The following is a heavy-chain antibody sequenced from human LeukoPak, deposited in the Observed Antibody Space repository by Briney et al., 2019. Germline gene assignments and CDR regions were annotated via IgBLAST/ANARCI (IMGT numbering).Heavy chain of an antibody. D-gene: IGHD3-9*01. CDR3: ARGATDYDILTGYEFDY. CDR2: IYYSGST. J-gene: IGHJ4*02. Sequence: PSETLSLTCTVSGGSISSSSYYWGWIRQPPGKGLEWIGSIYYSGSTYYNPSLKSRVTISVDTSKNQFSLKLSSVTAADTAVYYCARGATDYDILTGYEFDYWGQGTLVTVSS. CDR1: GGSISSSSYY. V-gene: IGHV4-39*01.